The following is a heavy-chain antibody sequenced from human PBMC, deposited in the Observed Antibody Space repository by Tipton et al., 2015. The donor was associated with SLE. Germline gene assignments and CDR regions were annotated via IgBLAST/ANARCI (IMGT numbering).Heavy chain of an antibody. CDR3: ARDKWGEYTASTGYFWSFDP. CDR2: VSPSGGT. Sequence: TLSLTCTVSGGSLNNHFCSWIRQSAGKGLDWFGRVSPSGGTNYNPSPKIRVTMSVDTSRNQFSLNLSSLTAAATAVYFCARDKWGEYTASTGYFWSFDPWGQGIPVTVSS. J-gene: IGHJ5*02. CDR1: GGSLNNHF. V-gene: IGHV4-4*07. D-gene: IGHD3-9*01.